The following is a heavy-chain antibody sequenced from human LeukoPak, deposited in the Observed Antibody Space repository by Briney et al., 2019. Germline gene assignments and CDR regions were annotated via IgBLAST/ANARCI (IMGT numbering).Heavy chain of an antibody. D-gene: IGHD5-18*01. Sequence: GGSLRLSCVVSGFTVSSNYMSWVRQAPGKGLEGVSVIYRGGDTYYADSVKGRFTISRDNSKNTVYLQMDSLRAEDTAVYHCASRPVDTSMVAIFDCWGQGTLVTVSS. J-gene: IGHJ4*02. V-gene: IGHV3-66*01. CDR1: GFTVSSNY. CDR3: ASRPVDTSMVAIFDC. CDR2: IYRGGDT.